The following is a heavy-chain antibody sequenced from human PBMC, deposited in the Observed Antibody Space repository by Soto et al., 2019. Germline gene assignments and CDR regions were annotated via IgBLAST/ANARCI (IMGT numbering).Heavy chain of an antibody. V-gene: IGHV3-23*01. CDR3: AKDQWFYDNVWGSLRYPYHFDL. D-gene: IGHD3-16*01. Sequence: GGSLRLSCGGSGFTFSSYAMSWVRQAPGKGLEWVSGVTGSGESAYYADSVKGRFSISRDNSKKTLYLQMESLRAEDTAVYFCAKDQWFYDNVWGSLRYPYHFDLWGQGTLVTVSS. CDR1: GFTFSSYA. CDR2: VTGSGESA. J-gene: IGHJ4*02.